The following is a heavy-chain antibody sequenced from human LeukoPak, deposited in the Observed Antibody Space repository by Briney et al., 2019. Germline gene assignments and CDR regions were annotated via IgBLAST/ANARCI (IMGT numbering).Heavy chain of an antibody. J-gene: IGHJ4*02. CDR3: ARDPGRCSSTSCYPDY. D-gene: IGHD2-2*01. V-gene: IGHV3-21*01. Sequence: GESLRLSCAASEFTFSSYTMNWVRQAPGKGLEWVSSISSRSSYIYYADSVKGRFTISRDNAKNSLYLQMNSLRAEDMAVYYCARDPGRCSSTSCYPDYWGQGTLVTVSS. CDR2: ISSRSSYI. CDR1: EFTFSSYT.